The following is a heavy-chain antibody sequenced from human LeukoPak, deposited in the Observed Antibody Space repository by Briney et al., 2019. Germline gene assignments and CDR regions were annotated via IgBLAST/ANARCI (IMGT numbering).Heavy chain of an antibody. V-gene: IGHV4-34*01. J-gene: IGHJ5*02. CDR3: ARDLADYGESWFDP. Sequence: PSETLSLTCAVYGGSFSGYYWSWIRQPPGKGLEWIGEINHSGSTNYNPSLKSRVTMSVDTSKNQFSLKLSSVTAADTAVYYCARDLADYGESWFDPWGQGTLVTVSS. CDR2: INHSGST. D-gene: IGHD4-17*01. CDR1: GGSFSGYY.